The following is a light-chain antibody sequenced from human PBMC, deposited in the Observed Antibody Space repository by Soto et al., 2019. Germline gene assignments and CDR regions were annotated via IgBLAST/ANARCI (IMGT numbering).Light chain of an antibody. CDR3: SSYTSSSIDYV. Sequence: QSALTQPASVSGSPGQSITISCTGTSSDVGGYNYVSWYQQHPGNAPKLMIYEVSNRPSGVSNRFSGSKSGNTASLTSSGLQAEDEADYYCSSYTSSSIDYVFGTGTKLTVL. V-gene: IGLV2-14*01. CDR2: EVS. J-gene: IGLJ1*01. CDR1: SSDVGGYNY.